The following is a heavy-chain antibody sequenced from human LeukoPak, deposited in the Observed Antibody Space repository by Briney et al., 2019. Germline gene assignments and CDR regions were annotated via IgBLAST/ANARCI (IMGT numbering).Heavy chain of an antibody. CDR3: ARTRLNDY. V-gene: IGHV3-48*02. J-gene: IGHJ4*02. CDR1: GFTFSNYS. Sequence: GGSLRLSCAASGFTFSNYSMNWVRQAPGKGLEWVSYISSTSSTIYYADSVKGRFPISRDNANNSLCLKMNPLRDEHTAVYYCARTRLNDYWGQGTLVTVSS. CDR2: ISSTSSTI.